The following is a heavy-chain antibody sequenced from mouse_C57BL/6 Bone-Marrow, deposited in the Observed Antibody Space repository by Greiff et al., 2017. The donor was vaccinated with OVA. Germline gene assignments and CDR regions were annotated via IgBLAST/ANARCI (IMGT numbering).Heavy chain of an antibody. V-gene: IGHV2-9-1*01. CDR1: GFSLTSYA. CDR2: IWPGGGT. Sequence: VQLVESGPGLAAPSQSLSITCTVSGFSLTSYAISWVRQPPGKGLEWLGVIWPGGGTNYNSALKSRLSISKDNSKSQVYLKMNRLQTDDTARYYCARNEAYHSNWSFDYWGQGTTLTVAS. CDR3: ARNEAYHSNWSFDY. J-gene: IGHJ2*01. D-gene: IGHD2-5*01.